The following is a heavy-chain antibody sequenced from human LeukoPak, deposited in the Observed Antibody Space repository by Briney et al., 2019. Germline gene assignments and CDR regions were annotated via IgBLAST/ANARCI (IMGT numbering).Heavy chain of an antibody. CDR1: GFTFSDYH. J-gene: IGHJ4*02. CDR2: ISSSGSTI. V-gene: IGHV3-11*04. D-gene: IGHD2-15*01. Sequence: GGSLRLSCAASGFTFSDYHMSWIRQAPGKGLEWVSYISSSGSTIYYADSVKGRFTISRDNAKNSLYLQMNSLRAEDTAVYYCARSSYGGPNYFDYWGQGTLVTVSS. CDR3: ARSSYGGPNYFDY.